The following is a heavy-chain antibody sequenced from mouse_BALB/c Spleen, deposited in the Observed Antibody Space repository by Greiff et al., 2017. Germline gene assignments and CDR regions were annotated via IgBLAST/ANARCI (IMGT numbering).Heavy chain of an antibody. Sequence: VQLQQSGAELVRPGASVTLSCKASGYTFTDYEMHWVKQTPVHGLEWIGAIDPETGGTAYNQKFKGKATLTADKSSSTAYMELRSLTSEDSAVYYCTRDYGNLWFAYWGQGTLVTGSA. D-gene: IGHD2-1*01. CDR3: TRDYGNLWFAY. V-gene: IGHV1-15*01. CDR1: GYTFTDYE. CDR2: IDPETGGT. J-gene: IGHJ3*01.